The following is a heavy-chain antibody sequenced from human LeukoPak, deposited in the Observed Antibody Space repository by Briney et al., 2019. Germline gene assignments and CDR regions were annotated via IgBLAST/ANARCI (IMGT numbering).Heavy chain of an antibody. D-gene: IGHD2-15*01. J-gene: IGHJ6*02. CDR3: AKDRQSSGGSCYWCYYYYGMDV. Sequence: GGSLRLSCEASGFTFRNYGMHWVRQAPGKGLEWVAVISYDGSNKYYADSVKGRFTISRDNSKNTLYLQMNSLRAEDTAVYYCAKDRQSSGGSCYWCYYYYGMDVWGQGTTVTVSS. V-gene: IGHV3-30*18. CDR1: GFTFRNYG. CDR2: ISYDGSNK.